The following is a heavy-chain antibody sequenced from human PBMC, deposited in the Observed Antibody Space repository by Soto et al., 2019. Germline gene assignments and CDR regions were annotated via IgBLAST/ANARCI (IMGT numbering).Heavy chain of an antibody. CDR3: AKELVRFGELYLFKGGMDV. D-gene: IGHD3-10*01. J-gene: IGHJ6*02. Sequence: GGSLRLSCAASGFTFSSYAMSWVRQAPGEGLEWVSAISGSGGSTYYADSVKGRFTISRDNSKNTLYLQMNSLRAEDTAVYYCAKELVRFGELYLFKGGMDVWGQGTTVTVSS. CDR1: GFTFSSYA. V-gene: IGHV3-23*01. CDR2: ISGSGGST.